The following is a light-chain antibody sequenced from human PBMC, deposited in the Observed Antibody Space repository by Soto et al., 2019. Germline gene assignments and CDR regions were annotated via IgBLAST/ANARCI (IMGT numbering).Light chain of an antibody. CDR1: QGISSY. CDR2: AAS. J-gene: IGKJ3*01. Sequence: IQLTQSPTSLSASVGDRVTITCRASQGISSYLAWYQQKPGKAPKLLIYAASTLQSGVPSRFSGSGSGTDFTLTISSLQPEDFATYYCQRLNSYPPVTFGPGTKVDIK. CDR3: QRLNSYPPVT. V-gene: IGKV1-9*01.